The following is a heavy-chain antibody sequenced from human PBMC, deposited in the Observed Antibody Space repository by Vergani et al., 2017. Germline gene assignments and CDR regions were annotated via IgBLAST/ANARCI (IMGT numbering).Heavy chain of an antibody. Sequence: QVKLEESGGGVVQPGRSLRLSCAASGFSFGNYAMHWVRQAPGKGLEWVGVISYDGTEKKYADSVNGRFTISRDDSKNTLYLQMNSLKTEDTAVYYCTTPTKWELRYYFDYWGQGTLVTVSS. D-gene: IGHD3-9*01. CDR3: TTPTKWELRYYFDY. CDR1: GFSFGNYA. CDR2: ISYDGTEK. J-gene: IGHJ4*02. V-gene: IGHV3-30-3*01.